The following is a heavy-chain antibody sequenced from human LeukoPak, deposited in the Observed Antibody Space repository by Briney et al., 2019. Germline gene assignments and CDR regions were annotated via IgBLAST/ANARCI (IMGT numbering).Heavy chain of an antibody. D-gene: IGHD5-18*01. J-gene: IGHJ3*02. V-gene: IGHV3-21*01. CDR1: GFTFSSYS. Sequence: GGSLRLSCAASGFTFSSYSMNWVRQAPGKGLEWVSSISGSNSYIYYADSMKGRFTISRDNAKNSLYLQMNSLRAEDTAVYYCARGQLWGFGFSYHYSATKRDPINAFDIWGQGTMMTVSS. CDR2: ISGSNSYI. CDR3: ARGQLWGFGFSYHYSATKRDPINAFDI.